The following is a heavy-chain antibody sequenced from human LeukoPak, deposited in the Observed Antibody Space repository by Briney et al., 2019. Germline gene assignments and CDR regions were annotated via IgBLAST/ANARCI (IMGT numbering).Heavy chain of an antibody. V-gene: IGHV4-39*01. CDR2: IYFGGTT. J-gene: IGHJ4*02. CDR3: ARHAEGDFDY. Sequence: SETLSLTCNVSGGSVTNRRYYWGWVRQPPQKGLEWIGSIYFGGTTYYSQSLKSRVTISVDTSKNQFSLKLSSVTAADTAVYYCARHAEGDFDYWGQGTLVTVSS. CDR1: GGSVTNRRYY.